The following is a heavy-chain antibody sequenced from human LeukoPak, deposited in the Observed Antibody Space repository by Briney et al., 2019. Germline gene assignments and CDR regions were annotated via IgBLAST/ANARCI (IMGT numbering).Heavy chain of an antibody. V-gene: IGHV4-61*02. J-gene: IGHJ4*02. CDR3: AREEPELGLDY. CDR1: GGSISSGSYY. CDR2: IYTSGST. D-gene: IGHD1-14*01. Sequence: SETLSLTCTVSGGSISSGSYYWSWIRQPAGKGLEWIGRIYTSGSTNYSPSLKSRVTMSVDTSKNQFSLKLSSVTAADTAVYYCAREEPELGLDYWGQGTLVTVSS.